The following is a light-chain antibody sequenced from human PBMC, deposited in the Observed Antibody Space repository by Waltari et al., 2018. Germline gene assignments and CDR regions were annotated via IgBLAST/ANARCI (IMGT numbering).Light chain of an antibody. Sequence: EIVLTQSPATLSLSPGDTATLSCRASQSVGSYLAWYQQKPGQPPRLLIYDASNRATGVPARFRGSGSGTEFTLTISSLEDEDFAVYYCQQRSNWAPHTFGQGARLEIK. CDR2: DAS. CDR1: QSVGSY. CDR3: QQRSNWAPHT. J-gene: IGKJ2*01. V-gene: IGKV3-11*01.